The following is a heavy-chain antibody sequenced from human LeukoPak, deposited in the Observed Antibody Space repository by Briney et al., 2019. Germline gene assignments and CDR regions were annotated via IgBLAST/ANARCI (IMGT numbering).Heavy chain of an antibody. Sequence: GGSLRLSCAPSGFTFSNYGMHWVRQAPGKGLEWVTFIRNDGSSKYYADSVKGRFTISRDNTKKTLYLEMNSLRAEDTAVYFCARVAHFDRGMDVWGQGTTVTVSS. D-gene: IGHD3-9*01. CDR1: GFTFSNYG. CDR3: ARVAHFDRGMDV. J-gene: IGHJ6*02. V-gene: IGHV3-30*02. CDR2: IRNDGSSK.